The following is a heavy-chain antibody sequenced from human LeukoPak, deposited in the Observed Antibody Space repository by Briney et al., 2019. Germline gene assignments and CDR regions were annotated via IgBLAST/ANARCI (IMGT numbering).Heavy chain of an antibody. CDR2: IKQDGSEK. CDR1: GFTFSSYA. Sequence: GGSLRLSCAASGFTFSSYAMSWVRQAPGKGLEWVANIKQDGSEKYYVDSVKGRFTISRDNAKNSLYLQMNSLRAEDTAVYYCARDLYGGYGDYWGQGTLVTVSS. J-gene: IGHJ4*02. D-gene: IGHD5-12*01. V-gene: IGHV3-7*01. CDR3: ARDLYGGYGDY.